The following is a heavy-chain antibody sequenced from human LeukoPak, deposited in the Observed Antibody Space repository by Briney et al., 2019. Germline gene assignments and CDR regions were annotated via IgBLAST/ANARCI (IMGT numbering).Heavy chain of an antibody. D-gene: IGHD2-15*01. CDR2: ISSSSSYI. CDR1: GFTFSSYS. CDR3: ARDKTGRDCSGGSCYSSNAFDI. Sequence: PGGSLRLSCAASGFTFSSYSMNWVRQAPGKGLEWVSSISSSSSYIYYADSVKGRFTISRDNAKNSLYLQMNSLRAEDTAVYYCARDKTGRDCSGGSCYSSNAFDIWGQGTMVTVSS. J-gene: IGHJ3*02. V-gene: IGHV3-21*01.